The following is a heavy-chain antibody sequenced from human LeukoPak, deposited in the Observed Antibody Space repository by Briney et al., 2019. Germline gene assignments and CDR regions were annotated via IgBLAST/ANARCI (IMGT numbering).Heavy chain of an antibody. V-gene: IGHV4-59*01. Sequence: SETLSLTCTVSGASISSYYWSWIRHPPGKGLEWIGLINYWGNTNYNLSLKSRVTISRDTSKNQFSLKLTSVTAADTATYYCVYTSGWTNFYYYGMDVWGQGTTVTVSS. J-gene: IGHJ6*02. CDR3: VYTSGWTNFYYYGMDV. CDR1: GASISSYY. CDR2: INYWGNT. D-gene: IGHD6-19*01.